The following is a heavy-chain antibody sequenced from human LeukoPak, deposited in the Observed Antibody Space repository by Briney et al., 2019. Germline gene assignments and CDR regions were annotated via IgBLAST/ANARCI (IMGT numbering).Heavy chain of an antibody. CDR2: IYYSGST. V-gene: IGHV4-39*01. J-gene: IGHJ6*03. D-gene: IGHD3-9*01. CDR1: GGSISNYY. CDR3: ARLVLRYFDWNILPTPPPMDV. Sequence: SETLSLTCTVSGGSISNYYWSWIRQPPGKGLEWIGSIYYSGSTYYNPSLKSRVTISVDTSKNQFSLKLSSVTAADTAVYYCARLVLRYFDWNILPTPPPMDVWGKGTTVTISS.